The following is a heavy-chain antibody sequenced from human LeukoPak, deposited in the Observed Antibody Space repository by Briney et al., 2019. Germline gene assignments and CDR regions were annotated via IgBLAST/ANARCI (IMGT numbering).Heavy chain of an antibody. CDR2: INPSGGST. CDR3: ARDLVGAPNYYYGMDV. J-gene: IGHJ6*02. D-gene: IGHD1-26*01. Sequence: ASVKVSCTASGYTFTGYYMHWVRQAPGQGLEWMGIINPSGGSTSYAQKFQGRVTMTRDTSTSTVYMELSSLRSEDTAVYYCARDLVGAPNYYYGMDVWGQGTTVTVSS. V-gene: IGHV1-46*01. CDR1: GYTFTGYY.